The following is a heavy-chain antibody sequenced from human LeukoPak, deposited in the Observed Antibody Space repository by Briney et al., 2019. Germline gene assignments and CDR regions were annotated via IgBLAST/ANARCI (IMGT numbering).Heavy chain of an antibody. CDR1: GGSISSYY. V-gene: IGHV4-59*01. CDR3: ARSLRYCSGGNCYYTMDV. J-gene: IGHJ6*02. CDR2: IYYSGST. D-gene: IGHD2-15*01. Sequence: SETLSLTCTVSGGSISSYYWSWIRQPPGKGLEWIEYIYYSGSTNYNPSLKSRVTISVDTSKNQFSLNLSSVTAADTAVYYCARSLRYCSGGNCYYTMDVWGQGTTVTVSS.